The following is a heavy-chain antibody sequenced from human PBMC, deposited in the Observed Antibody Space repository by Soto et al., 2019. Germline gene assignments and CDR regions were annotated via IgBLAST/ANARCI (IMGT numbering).Heavy chain of an antibody. J-gene: IGHJ5*02. D-gene: IGHD3-22*01. CDR1: GFTFIKAY. CDR3: ARDSYYDSSGYYGWFDP. Sequence: PGGSLRLSCAASGFTFIKAYMNWVRQAPGKGLEWMAVIWYDGSNKYYADSVKGRFTISRDNSKNTLYPQMNSLRAEDTAVYYCARDSYYDSSGYYGWFDPWGQGTLVTVSS. V-gene: IGHV3-33*07. CDR2: IWYDGSNK.